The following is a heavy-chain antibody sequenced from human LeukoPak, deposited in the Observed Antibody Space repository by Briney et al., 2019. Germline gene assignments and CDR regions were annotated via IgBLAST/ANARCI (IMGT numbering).Heavy chain of an antibody. CDR1: GDTFTGYY. J-gene: IGHJ5*02. D-gene: IGHD1-26*01. Sequence: ASVKVSCKASGDTFTGYYMHWVRQAPGQGLEWMGWINPNSGGTNYAQKFQGRVTMTRDTSISTAYMELSRLRSDDTAVYYCARVSGGSYVVLGNWFDPWGQGTLVTVSS. CDR2: INPNSGGT. CDR3: ARVSGGSYVVLGNWFDP. V-gene: IGHV1-2*02.